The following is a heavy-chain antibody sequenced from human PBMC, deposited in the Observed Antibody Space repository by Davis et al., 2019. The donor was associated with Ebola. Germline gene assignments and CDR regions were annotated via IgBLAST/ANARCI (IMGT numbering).Heavy chain of an antibody. CDR2: MNPNSGNT. CDR1: GYTFTGYD. J-gene: IGHJ6*04. V-gene: IGHV1-8*01. D-gene: IGHD5-18*01. Sequence: AASVKVSCKASGYTFTGYDINWVRQATGQGLEWMGWMNPNSGNTGYAQKFQGRVTITADESTSTAYMELSSLRSEDTAVYYCASSDTAMDPYYYYGMDVWGKGTTVTVSS. CDR3: ASSDTAMDPYYYYGMDV.